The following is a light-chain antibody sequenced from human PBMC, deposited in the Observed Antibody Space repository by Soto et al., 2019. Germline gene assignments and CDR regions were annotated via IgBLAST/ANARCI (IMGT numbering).Light chain of an antibody. Sequence: QSALTQPPSASGSPGQSVAISCTGTSSDVGGYNYVSWYQQHPGKAPNLMIYEVNKRPSGVPDRFSGSKSGNTASLTVSGLQAEDEADYYCSSYAGSNNVFGTGTKVTV. CDR1: SSDVGGYNY. CDR2: EVN. V-gene: IGLV2-8*01. CDR3: SSYAGSNNV. J-gene: IGLJ1*01.